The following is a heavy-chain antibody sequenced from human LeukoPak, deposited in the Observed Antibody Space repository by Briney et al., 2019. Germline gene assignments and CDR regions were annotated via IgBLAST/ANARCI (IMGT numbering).Heavy chain of an antibody. D-gene: IGHD2-2*01. J-gene: IGHJ5*02. V-gene: IGHV4-59*01. CDR1: GGSISSYY. CDR2: IYYSGST. CDR3: ARGCSSTSCFNNWFDP. Sequence: SETLSLTCNVSGGSISSYYWSWIRQPPGKGLEWIGNIYYSGSTNYNPSLKSRVIISVDTSKNQPSLKLSSVTAADTAVYYCARGCSSTSCFNNWFDPWGQGTLVTVSS.